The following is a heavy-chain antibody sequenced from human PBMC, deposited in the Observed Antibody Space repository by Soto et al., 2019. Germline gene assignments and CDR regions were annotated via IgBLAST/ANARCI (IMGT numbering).Heavy chain of an antibody. CDR3: ARDGGRRSGGIDY. J-gene: IGHJ4*02. CDR1: GGTFSSYS. V-gene: IGHV1-69*01. Sequence: QVQLVQSGAEVKKPGSSVKVSCKASGGTFSSYSINWVRQAPGQGLEWMGEIIPIFGTANYAQKFQGSVTITAAESTSTAYMELSSLRSEVTAVDYCARDGGRRSGGIDYWGQGTLVTVSS. D-gene: IGHD1-26*01. CDR2: IIPIFGTA.